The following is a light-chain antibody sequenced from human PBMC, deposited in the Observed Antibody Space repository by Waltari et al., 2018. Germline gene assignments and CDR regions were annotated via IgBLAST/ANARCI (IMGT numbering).Light chain of an antibody. J-gene: IGKJ1*01. V-gene: IGKV1-5*03. CDR2: KTS. CDR3: QHYSTYSWT. CDR1: QSVSCW. Sequence: IQMTQSPSTLSASVGDRVTRTCRASQSVSCWLAWYQQKPGKAPKLLIYKTSTLESGVPSRFSGSGSGTEFSLTISSLQPDDFATYYCQHYSTYSWTFGQGTKLEIK.